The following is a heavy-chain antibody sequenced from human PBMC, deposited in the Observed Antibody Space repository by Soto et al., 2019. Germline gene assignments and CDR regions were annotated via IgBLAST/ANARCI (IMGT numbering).Heavy chain of an antibody. Sequence: GSLRLSCASSCFTFTRYSMNWVRQAPGKGLEWVSSISSTTNYIYYADSMKGRFTVSRDNAKNSVYLEMNSLSAEDTAVYYCARESEDLTSNFDYWGQGTLVTVSS. CDR2: ISSTTNYI. CDR3: ARESEDLTSNFDY. CDR1: CFTFTRYS. V-gene: IGHV3-21*01. J-gene: IGHJ4*02.